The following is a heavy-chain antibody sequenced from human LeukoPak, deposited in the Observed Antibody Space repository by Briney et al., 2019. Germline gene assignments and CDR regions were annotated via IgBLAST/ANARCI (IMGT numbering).Heavy chain of an antibody. CDR2: ISSSGSTI. CDR1: GFTFSSYE. D-gene: IGHD6-13*01. J-gene: IGHJ4*02. Sequence: GGSLRLSCAASGFTFSSYEMNWVRQAPGKGLEWVSYISSSGSTIYYEDSVKGRFTISRDNAKNSLYLQMNSLRAEDTAVYYCARDRAAAGYDYWGQGTLVTVSS. V-gene: IGHV3-48*03. CDR3: ARDRAAAGYDY.